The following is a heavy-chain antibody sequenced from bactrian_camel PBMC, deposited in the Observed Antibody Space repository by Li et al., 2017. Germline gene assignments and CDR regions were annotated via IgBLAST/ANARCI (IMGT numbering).Heavy chain of an antibody. CDR1: GFPWDDTD. Sequence: HVQLVESGGGSVQAGWSLRLSCEGSGFPWDDTDMGWYRQGPGKECELVSGITSDGGTHYRDSVKGRFTISGDNAKKTIDLQMNSLRPEDTGVYYCAALTRGGGTAYPLDKNEYRAWGQGTQVTVS. CDR2: ITSDGGT. D-gene: IGHD7*01. CDR3: AALTRGGGTAYPLDKNEYRA. J-gene: IGHJ4*01. V-gene: IGHV3S60*01.